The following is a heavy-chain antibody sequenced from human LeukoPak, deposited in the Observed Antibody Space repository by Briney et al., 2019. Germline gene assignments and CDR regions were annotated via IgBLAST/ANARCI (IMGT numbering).Heavy chain of an antibody. CDR2: IYYSGST. CDR3: ARGLWFGEFSLGI. V-gene: IGHV4-59*01. J-gene: IGHJ3*02. Sequence: SETLSLTCTVSGGSISSYYWSWIRQPPGKGLEWIGYIYYSGSTNYNPSLKSRVTISVDTSKNQFSLKLTSVTAADTALYYCARGLWFGEFSLGIWGQGTMVTVSS. D-gene: IGHD3-10*01. CDR1: GGSISSYY.